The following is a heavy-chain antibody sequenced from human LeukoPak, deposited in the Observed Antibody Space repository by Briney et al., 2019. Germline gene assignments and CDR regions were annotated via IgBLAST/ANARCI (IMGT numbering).Heavy chain of an antibody. CDR1: GGSISRYY. J-gene: IGHJ5*02. D-gene: IGHD3-22*01. V-gene: IGHV4-4*07. Sequence: PSETLSLTCTVSGGSISRYYWSWIRQPAGKGLEWIGRIYSSGSTNYNPSLKSRVTISVDTSKNQFSLKLSSVTAADTAVYYCARGFYDSSGYYSWGQGALVTVSS. CDR2: IYSSGST. CDR3: ARGFYDSSGYYS.